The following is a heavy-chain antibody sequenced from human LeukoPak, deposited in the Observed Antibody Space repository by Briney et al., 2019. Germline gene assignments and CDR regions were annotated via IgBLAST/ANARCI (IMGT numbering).Heavy chain of an antibody. CDR2: IWFDGSNI. V-gene: IGHV3-33*01. J-gene: IGHJ4*02. CDR3: ARDSLPMTVTGPFDH. Sequence: GRSLRLSCTASGFNFSSYGMHWVRQAPGKGLEWVTSIWFDGSNIHYADSVKGRVIISRDNSKSALYLQMNSLRAEDTAIYYCARDSLPMTVTGPFDHWGQGALVTVSS. CDR1: GFNFSSYG. D-gene: IGHD6-19*01.